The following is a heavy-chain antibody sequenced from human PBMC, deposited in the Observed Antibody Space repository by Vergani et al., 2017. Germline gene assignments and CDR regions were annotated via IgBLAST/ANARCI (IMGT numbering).Heavy chain of an antibody. J-gene: IGHJ4*02. V-gene: IGHV3-33*01. CDR3: ARDRFEAARPLDY. CDR2: IWYDGSNK. Sequence: QVQLVESGGGVVQPGRSLRLSCAASGFTFSSYGMHWVRQAPGKGLEWVAVIWYDGSNKYYADSVKGRFTISRDNSKNTLYLQMNSLRAEDTAVYYCARDRFEAARPLDYWGQGTLVTGSS. CDR1: GFTFSSYG. D-gene: IGHD6-6*01.